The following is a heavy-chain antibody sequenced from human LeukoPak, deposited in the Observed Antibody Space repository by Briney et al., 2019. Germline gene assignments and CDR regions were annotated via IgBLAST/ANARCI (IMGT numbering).Heavy chain of an antibody. CDR3: ARGSSGWYVPNY. J-gene: IGHJ4*02. Sequence: GGSLRLSCAASGFTFSSYWMSWLGQAPGKGLEWVANIKQDGSEKYYVDSVKGRFTISRDNAKNSLYLQMNSLRAEDTAVYYCARGSSGWYVPNYWGQGTLVTVFS. CDR1: GFTFSSYW. V-gene: IGHV3-7*01. CDR2: IKQDGSEK. D-gene: IGHD6-19*01.